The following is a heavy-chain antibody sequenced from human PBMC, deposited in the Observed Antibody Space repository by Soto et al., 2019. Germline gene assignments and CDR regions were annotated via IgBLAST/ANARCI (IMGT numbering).Heavy chain of an antibody. D-gene: IGHD2-8*01. CDR2: VYYRGRS. J-gene: IGHJ4*02. Sequence: PSETLSLTCTVSGGSVSNITYYWGWIRQSPGKGLEWSGSVYYRGRSYSKSSVKSRVTISVDTSKNQFSLNLNSVTASDTAVYYCVSQRTSVLTQAYFDYWGPGALVTVSS. CDR3: VSQRTSVLTQAYFDY. V-gene: IGHV4-39*01. CDR1: GGSVSNITYY.